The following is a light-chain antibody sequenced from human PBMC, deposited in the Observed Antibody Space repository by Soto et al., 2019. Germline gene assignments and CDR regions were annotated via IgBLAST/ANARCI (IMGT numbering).Light chain of an antibody. CDR1: KSVASSN. V-gene: IGKV3-20*01. CDR3: QQYGSSPRT. CDR2: GAS. J-gene: IGKJ1*01. Sequence: VLTQSPGTLSLSPGERATLSCRASKSVASSNLAWYQQKPGQSPRLLIYGASSRATGIPDRFSGSGSGTDFTLTISRLEPEDFAVYYCQQYGSSPRTFGQGTKVDIK.